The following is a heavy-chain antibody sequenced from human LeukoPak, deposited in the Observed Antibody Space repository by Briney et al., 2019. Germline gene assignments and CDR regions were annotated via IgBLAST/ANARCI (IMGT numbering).Heavy chain of an antibody. D-gene: IGHD3-3*01. CDR2: IKQDGSEK. CDR3: ARHHRAPPPYDFWSASREGAFDI. J-gene: IGHJ3*02. Sequence: GGSLRLSCAASGFTFSSYWMSWVRQAPGKGLEWVANIKQDGSEKYYVDSVKGRFTISRDNAKNSLYLQMNSLRAEDTAVYYCARHHRAPPPYDFWSASREGAFDIWGQGTMVTVSS. CDR1: GFTFSSYW. V-gene: IGHV3-7*01.